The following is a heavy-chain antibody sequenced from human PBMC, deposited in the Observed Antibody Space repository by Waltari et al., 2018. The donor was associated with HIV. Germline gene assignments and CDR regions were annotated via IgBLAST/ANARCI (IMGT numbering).Heavy chain of an antibody. CDR3: ARETYYYDSSGPYFDY. D-gene: IGHD3-22*01. CDR2: ISSSSSTI. J-gene: IGHJ4*02. V-gene: IGHV3-48*01. CDR1: GFTFPSYV. Sequence: EVQLVESGGGLVQPGGSLRLSCAASGFTFPSYVMTWVRQAPGKGLEWVSFISSSSSTIYYADSVKGRFTISRDNAKNSLYLQMNSLRAEDTAVYYCARETYYYDSSGPYFDYWGQGTLVTVSS.